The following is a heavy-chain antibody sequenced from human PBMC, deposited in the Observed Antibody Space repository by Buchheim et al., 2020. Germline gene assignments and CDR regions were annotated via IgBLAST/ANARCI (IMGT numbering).Heavy chain of an antibody. J-gene: IGHJ4*02. CDR3: ASQVGITFGGVY. CDR2: IRYDGSNK. V-gene: IGHV3-30*02. Sequence: QVQLVESGGGVVQPGRSLRLSCAASGFTFSSYGMHWVRQAPGKGLEGVAFIRYDGSNKYYADSVKGRFTIPRANSKNTPYLQMNSLRAEDTAVYYCASQVGITFGGVYWGQGTL. CDR1: GFTFSSYG. D-gene: IGHD3-16*01.